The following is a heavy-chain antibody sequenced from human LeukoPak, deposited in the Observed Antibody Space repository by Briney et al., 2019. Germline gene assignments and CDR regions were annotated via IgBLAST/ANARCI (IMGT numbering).Heavy chain of an antibody. CDR1: GGSINGYY. V-gene: IGHV4-4*07. Sequence: SETLSLTCTVSGGSINGYYWSWIRQPAGKGLEWIGRISATGITHYNPSLESRVTMSVDMSRHQFSLKLSSVAAADTAVFYCARHLGPWGPGTLVTVSS. J-gene: IGHJ4*02. CDR2: ISATGIT. D-gene: IGHD1-26*01. CDR3: ARHLGP.